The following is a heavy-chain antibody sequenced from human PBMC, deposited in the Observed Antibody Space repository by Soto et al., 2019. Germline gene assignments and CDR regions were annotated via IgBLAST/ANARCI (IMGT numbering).Heavy chain of an antibody. CDR2: IWYDGSNK. D-gene: IGHD6-13*01. V-gene: IGHV3-33*01. Sequence: QVQLVESGGGVVQPGRSLRLSCAASGFTFSSYGMHWVRQAPGKGLEWVAVIWYDGSNKYYAHSVKGRFTISRDNSKNTLYLQMNSLRAEGTAVYYCATVRAAALSGYGMDVWGQGTTVTVSS. J-gene: IGHJ6*02. CDR1: GFTFSSYG. CDR3: ATVRAAALSGYGMDV.